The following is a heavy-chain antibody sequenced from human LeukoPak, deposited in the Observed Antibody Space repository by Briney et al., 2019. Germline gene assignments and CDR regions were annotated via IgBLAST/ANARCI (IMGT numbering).Heavy chain of an antibody. J-gene: IGHJ5*02. CDR1: GFIFSSYA. D-gene: IGHD6-13*01. CDR2: IWSDGSNK. Sequence: PGGSLRLSCAASGFIFSSYAMHWARQAPGTGLEWVAVIWSDGSNKYYADSVKGRFTISRDNSKNTLYLQMNSLRAEDTAVYYCARGIAAAGNPNWFDPWGQGTLVTVSS. CDR3: ARGIAAAGNPNWFDP. V-gene: IGHV3-33*01.